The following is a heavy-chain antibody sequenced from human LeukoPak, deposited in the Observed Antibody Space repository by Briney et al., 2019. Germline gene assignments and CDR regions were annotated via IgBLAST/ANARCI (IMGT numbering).Heavy chain of an antibody. J-gene: IGHJ5*02. D-gene: IGHD1-26*01. CDR3: AKIHQEWELDTGPFDP. CDR1: GFTFSSYG. V-gene: IGHV3-30*02. CDR2: IWYGGSNK. Sequence: GGSLRLSCAASGFTFSSYGMHWVRQAPGKGLEWVAVIWYGGSNKYYADSVKGRFTISRDNSKNTLYLQMNSLRAEDTAVYYCAKIHQEWELDTGPFDPWGQGTLVTVSS.